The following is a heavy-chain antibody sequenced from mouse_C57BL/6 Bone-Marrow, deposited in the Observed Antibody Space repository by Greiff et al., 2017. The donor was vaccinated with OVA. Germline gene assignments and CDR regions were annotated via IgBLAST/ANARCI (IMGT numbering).Heavy chain of an antibody. J-gene: IGHJ4*01. CDR1: GYTFTGYA. D-gene: IGHD2-3*01. CDR2: IDPGNGDT. CDR3: TRADGYYYAMDY. V-gene: IGHV1-15*01. Sequence: VQGQESGAELVRPGASVTLSCKTSGYTFTGYAINWVKQRPGHGLEWIGDIDPGNGDTDYNEKFKGKATLTSDTSSSTAYMELRSLTSEDSAVYFCTRADGYYYAMDYWGQGTSVTVSS.